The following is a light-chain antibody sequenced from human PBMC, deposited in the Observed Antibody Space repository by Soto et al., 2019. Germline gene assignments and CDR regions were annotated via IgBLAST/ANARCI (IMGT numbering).Light chain of an antibody. Sequence: DIQMTQPPSSLSASVGDRVTITCRASQSISSYLNWYQQKPGKAPKLLIYAASSLQSGVPSRFNGSGSGTDFTLTISSRQPEDFATYYCQQSYSTPRPFGHGSKVAI. CDR3: QQSYSTPRP. CDR2: AAS. V-gene: IGKV1-39*01. CDR1: QSISSY. J-gene: IGKJ1*01.